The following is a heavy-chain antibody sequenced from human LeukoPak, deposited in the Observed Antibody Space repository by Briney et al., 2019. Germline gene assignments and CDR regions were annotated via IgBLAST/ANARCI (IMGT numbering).Heavy chain of an antibody. CDR3: ARTKYSSSWYGSFGEFDY. J-gene: IGHJ4*02. V-gene: IGHV1-3*01. CDR2: INAGNGNT. Sequence: GASVKVSCKASGYTFTSYAMHWVRQAPGQRLEWMGWINAGNGNTKYSQKFQGRVTITRDTSASTAYMELSSLRSEDTAVYYCARTKYSSSWYGSFGEFDYWGQGTLVTASS. CDR1: GYTFTSYA. D-gene: IGHD6-13*01.